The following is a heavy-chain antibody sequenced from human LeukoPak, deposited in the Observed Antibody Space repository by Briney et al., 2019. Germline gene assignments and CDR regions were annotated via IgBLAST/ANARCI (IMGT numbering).Heavy chain of an antibody. J-gene: IGHJ4*02. D-gene: IGHD3-3*01. CDR2: ISGSGGST. V-gene: IGHV3-23*01. CDR1: GFTFNSYA. Sequence: GGSLRLSCAASGFTFNSYAMSWVRQAPGKGLEWVSAISGSGGSTYYADSVKGRFTISRDNSKNTLYLQMNSLRAEDTAVYYCAKRQRSYDFWSGPLDYWGQGTLVTVSS. CDR3: AKRQRSYDFWSGPLDY.